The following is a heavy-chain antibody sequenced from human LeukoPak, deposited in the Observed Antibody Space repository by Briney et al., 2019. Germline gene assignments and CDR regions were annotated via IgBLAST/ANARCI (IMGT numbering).Heavy chain of an antibody. CDR3: AREHDILTGYPNNWFDP. CDR1: GFTFSSYE. J-gene: IGHJ5*02. V-gene: IGHV3-48*03. CDR2: MSSSGSTI. Sequence: GGSLRLSCAASGFTFSSYEMNWVRQAPGKGLECVSYMSSSGSTIYYADSVKGRFTNSRDNAKNSLYLKMNSLRAEATAVYYCAREHDILTGYPNNWFDPWGQGTQVIVSS. D-gene: IGHD3-9*01.